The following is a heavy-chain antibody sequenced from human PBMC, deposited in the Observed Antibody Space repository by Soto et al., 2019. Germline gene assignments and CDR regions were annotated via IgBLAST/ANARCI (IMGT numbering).Heavy chain of an antibody. J-gene: IGHJ3*02. CDR1: GGSISSGGYY. D-gene: IGHD1-26*01. Sequence: PLSLTCTVSGGSISSGGYYWSWIRQHPGKGLEWIGYIYYSGSTYYNPSLKSRVTISVDTSKNQFSLKLSSVTAADTAVYYCAGAMGGLGADAFDIWGQGTMVTVSS. V-gene: IGHV4-31*03. CDR2: IYYSGST. CDR3: AGAMGGLGADAFDI.